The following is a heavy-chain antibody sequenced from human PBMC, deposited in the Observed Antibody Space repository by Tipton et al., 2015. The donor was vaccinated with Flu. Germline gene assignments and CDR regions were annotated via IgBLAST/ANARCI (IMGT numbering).Heavy chain of an antibody. Sequence: SLRLSCAASGFTFSTYAMTWVRQTPGKGLEWVSTISGGGDDTYYTDSVKGRFTISRDNSKNTLYMQTRSLRAEDTAIYYCVKDLSGWRFDPWGQGTLVTVSS. CDR3: VKDLSGWRFDP. CDR1: GFTFSTYA. D-gene: IGHD6-19*01. CDR2: ISGGGDDT. V-gene: IGHV3-23*01. J-gene: IGHJ5*02.